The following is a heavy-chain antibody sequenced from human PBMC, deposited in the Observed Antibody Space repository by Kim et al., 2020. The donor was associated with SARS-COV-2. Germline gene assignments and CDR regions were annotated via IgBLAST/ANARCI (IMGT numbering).Heavy chain of an antibody. V-gene: IGHV4-30-2*04. CDR3: ARAGAARRYYYYYYYMDV. D-gene: IGHD6-6*01. J-gene: IGHJ6*03. Sequence: LKSRVTISVDTSKNQFSRKLSSVTAADTAVYYCARAGAARRYYYYYYYMDVWGKGTTVTVSS.